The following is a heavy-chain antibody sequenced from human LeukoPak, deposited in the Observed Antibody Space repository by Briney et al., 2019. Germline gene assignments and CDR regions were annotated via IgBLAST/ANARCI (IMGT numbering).Heavy chain of an antibody. D-gene: IGHD3-9*01. CDR3: ARTYDILTGYSI. Sequence: PSETLSLTCTVSGGSISSYYWSWIRQPPGKGLEWIGYIYYSGSTNYSPSLKSRVTISVDTSKNQFSLKLGSVTAADTAVYYCARTYDILTGYSIWGQGFLVTVSS. CDR1: GGSISSYY. V-gene: IGHV4-59*01. J-gene: IGHJ4*02. CDR2: IYYSGST.